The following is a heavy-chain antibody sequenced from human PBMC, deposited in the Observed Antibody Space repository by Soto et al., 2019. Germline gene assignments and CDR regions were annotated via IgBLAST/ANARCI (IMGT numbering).Heavy chain of an antibody. J-gene: IGHJ4*02. CDR3: AMALRSDYGVPLYFDY. CDR2: ISGSGGST. V-gene: IGHV3-23*01. Sequence: EVQLLESGGGLVQPGGSLRLSCAASGFTFSSYAMSWVRQAPGKGLEWVSAISGSGGSTYYADSVKGRFTISRDNSKNTLYLQMNSLRAEDTAVYYCAMALRSDYGVPLYFDYWGQGTLVTVSS. D-gene: IGHD4-17*01. CDR1: GFTFSSYA.